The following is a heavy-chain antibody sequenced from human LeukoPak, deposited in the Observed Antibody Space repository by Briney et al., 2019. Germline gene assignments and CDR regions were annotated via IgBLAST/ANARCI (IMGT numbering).Heavy chain of an antibody. V-gene: IGHV4-59*01. CDR3: ARAYYYDSSGYQNHYYYYMDV. J-gene: IGHJ6*03. D-gene: IGHD3-22*01. CDR2: IYYSGST. CDR1: GGSISSYY. Sequence: SETLSLTCTVSGGSISSYYWSWIRQPPGKGLEWIGYIYYSGSTNYNPSLKSRVTISVDTSKNQFSPKLSSVTAADTAVYYCARAYYYDSSGYQNHYYYYMDVWGKGTTVTISS.